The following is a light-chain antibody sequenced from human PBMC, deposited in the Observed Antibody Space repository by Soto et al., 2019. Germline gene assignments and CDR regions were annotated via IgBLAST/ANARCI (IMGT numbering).Light chain of an antibody. V-gene: IGLV2-8*01. CDR3: SSYAGSSNV. CDR1: SSDVGGYNY. Sequence: QSALTQPPSASGSPGQSVAISCTGTSSDVGGYNYVSWYQQHPGKAPKLMIYEVNKRPSGVPDRFSGSKSGNTASLTVSGLQDEDAADYYCSSYAGSSNVFGTGTKVTVL. CDR2: EVN. J-gene: IGLJ1*01.